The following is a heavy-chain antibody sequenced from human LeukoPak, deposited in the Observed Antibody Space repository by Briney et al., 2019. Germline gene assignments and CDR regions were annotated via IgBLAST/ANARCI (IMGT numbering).Heavy chain of an antibody. CDR3: ASSALVTPYYYYYMDV. Sequence: GASVKVTCKASGGTLSNYAISWVRQAPGQGLEWMGGIIPIFGTTRYAQKFQVRVRLTADGSTSTAYMELSSLRSKNTAVYYCASSALVTPYYYYYMDVWGKGTTVTVSS. V-gene: IGHV1-69*13. CDR1: GGTLSNYA. D-gene: IGHD5-18*01. J-gene: IGHJ6*03. CDR2: IIPIFGTT.